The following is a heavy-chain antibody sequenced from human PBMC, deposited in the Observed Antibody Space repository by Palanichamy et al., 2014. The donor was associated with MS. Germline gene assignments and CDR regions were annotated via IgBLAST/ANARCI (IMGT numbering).Heavy chain of an antibody. CDR3: ARHMSRGGLSTVLTPVNH. V-gene: IGHV4-39*01. D-gene: IGHD4-23*01. CDR2: IFYTGNT. Sequence: QLQLQESGPGLVKASETLSLICAVSGGSISSGIYYWGWIRQPPEKGLEWIGSIFYTGNTYNNPSLKSRVTISVDTSKNHLSLRLSSVTAADTAVYYCARHMSRGGLSTVLTPVNHWGQGILVTVSS. CDR1: GGSISSGIYY. J-gene: IGHJ5*02.